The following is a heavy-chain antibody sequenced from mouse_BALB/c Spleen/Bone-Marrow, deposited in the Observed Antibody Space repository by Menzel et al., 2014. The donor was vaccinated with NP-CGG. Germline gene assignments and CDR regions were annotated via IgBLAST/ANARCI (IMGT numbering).Heavy chain of an antibody. D-gene: IGHD2-3*01. CDR3: AIDGYYAMDY. CDR2: IWRGGST. CDR1: GFSLISYG. V-gene: IGHV2-5-1*01. J-gene: IGHJ4*01. Sequence: VQLQQSGPSLVQPSQSLSITCTVSGFSLISYGVHRVRPSPGKGLEWLGVIWRGGSTDYNAAFMSRLSITKDNSKSQVFFKMNSLQADDTAIYYCAIDGYYAMDYWGQGTSVTVSS.